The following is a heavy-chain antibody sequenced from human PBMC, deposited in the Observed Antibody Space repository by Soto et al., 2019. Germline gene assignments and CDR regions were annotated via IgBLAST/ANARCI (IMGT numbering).Heavy chain of an antibody. CDR1: GFMFNKYA. CDR3: ARDWPEKAVAGIPLLPK. CDR2: INGGNGNT. Sequence: QVPLVQSGAEVKKPGASRNISCTASGFMFNKYALHWVRQAPGQRPEWMGWINGGNGNTRYSEKFQGRVTITRDTSASTIIYLALSGLSSEDTAIYFCARDWPEKAVAGIPLLPKWCQGTRVTVTS. J-gene: IGHJ4*02. V-gene: IGHV1-3*01. D-gene: IGHD6-19*01.